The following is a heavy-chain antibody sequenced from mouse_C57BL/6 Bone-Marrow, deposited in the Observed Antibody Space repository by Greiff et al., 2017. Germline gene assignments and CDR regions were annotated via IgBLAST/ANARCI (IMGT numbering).Heavy chain of an antibody. Sequence: QVQLQQSGAELARPGASVKLSCKASGYTFTSSGISWVKQRTGQGLEWIGEIYPRSGNTYYNEKFKGKATLTADKSSSTAYMELRSLTSEDSAVYFCARGSHYGSSAWFAYWGQGTLVTVSA. J-gene: IGHJ3*01. CDR2: IYPRSGNT. CDR3: ARGSHYGSSAWFAY. CDR1: GYTFTSSG. D-gene: IGHD1-1*01. V-gene: IGHV1-81*01.